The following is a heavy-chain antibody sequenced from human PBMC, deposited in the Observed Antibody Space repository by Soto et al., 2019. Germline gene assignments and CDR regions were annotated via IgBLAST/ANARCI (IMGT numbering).Heavy chain of an antibody. CDR1: GFSVSSDY. V-gene: IGHV3-53*01. CDR3: TRAGSDPGNFYISNYYAMDV. Sequence: LRLSCAASGFSVSSDYMSWVRQAPGKGLEWVSLIYSGGDTYYADSVKGRFTISRDISSNTIYLHMTSLRADDTAIYYCTRAGSDPGNFYISNYYAMDVWGRGTTVIVSS. CDR2: IYSGGDT. J-gene: IGHJ6*02. D-gene: IGHD3-10*01.